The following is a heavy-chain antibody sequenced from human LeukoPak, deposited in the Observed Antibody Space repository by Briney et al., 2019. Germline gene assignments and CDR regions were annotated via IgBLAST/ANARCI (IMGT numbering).Heavy chain of an antibody. CDR2: IGGRGDRT. CDR3: AKERRSRYGILTGYYTGADS. J-gene: IGHJ4*02. Sequence: GGSLRLSCAASGFTFNNYAMSWVRQAPGKGLEWVSGIGGRGDRTYYADSVKGRFTISRDNSQNTLDLQMNSLRAEDTALYYCAKERRSRYGILTGYYTGADSWGQGTLVTVSS. V-gene: IGHV3-23*01. CDR1: GFTFNNYA. D-gene: IGHD3-9*01.